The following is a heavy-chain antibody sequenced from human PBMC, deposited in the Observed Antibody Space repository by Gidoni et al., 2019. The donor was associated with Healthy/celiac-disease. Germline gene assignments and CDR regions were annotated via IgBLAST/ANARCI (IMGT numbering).Heavy chain of an antibody. CDR1: GFTFSSYW. D-gene: IGHD6-19*01. J-gene: IGHJ4*02. CDR3: ARVDGSGPMGY. V-gene: IGHV3-7*03. Sequence: EVQLVESGGGLVQPGGSLRLSCAASGFTFSSYWMSWVRQAPGKGMEWVANIKQDGSEKYYVDSVKGRFTISRDNAKNSLYLQMNSLRAEDTAVYYCARVDGSGPMGYWGQGTLVTVSS. CDR2: IKQDGSEK.